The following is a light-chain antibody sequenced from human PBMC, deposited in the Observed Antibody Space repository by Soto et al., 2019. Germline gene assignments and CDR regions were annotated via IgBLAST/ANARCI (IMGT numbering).Light chain of an antibody. CDR1: QSVSSN. CDR3: QQYNKWPIT. V-gene: IGKV3-15*01. J-gene: IGKJ5*01. Sequence: EIVFRQSPGTLSFSPGERATLSCRASQSVSSNLAWYQQKPGQAPSLLIYGASTRATGTPARFSGSGSGTEFTLTISSLQSEDSAFYYCQQYNKWPITFGQGTRLDIK. CDR2: GAS.